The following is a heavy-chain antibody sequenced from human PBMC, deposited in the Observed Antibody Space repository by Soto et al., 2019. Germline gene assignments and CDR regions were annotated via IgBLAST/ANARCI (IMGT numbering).Heavy chain of an antibody. V-gene: IGHV3-23*01. D-gene: IGHD3-10*01. J-gene: IGHJ6*02. CDR3: AKSKSGSYYNENYYYYGMDV. Sequence: GGSLRLSCAASGFTFSSYAMSWVRQAPGKGLEWVSAISGSGGSTYYADSVKGRFTISRDNSKNTLYLQMNSLRAEDTAVYYWAKSKSGSYYNENYYYYGMDVWGQGTTVTVSS. CDR1: GFTFSSYA. CDR2: ISGSGGST.